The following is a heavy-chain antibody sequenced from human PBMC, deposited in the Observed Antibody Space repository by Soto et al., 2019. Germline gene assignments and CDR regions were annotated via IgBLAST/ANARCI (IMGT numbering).Heavy chain of an antibody. J-gene: IGHJ4*02. Sequence: QITLKESGPTLVKPTQTLTLTCTFSGFSLSTSGVGVGWIRQPPGKALEWLALIYWDDDKRYSPSLKSRLTSTKDTPKTQVVLTMTNMDPVDTATYYCAHAYYDYVWGSYRPFDYWGQGTLVTVSS. CDR2: IYWDDDK. D-gene: IGHD3-16*02. V-gene: IGHV2-5*02. CDR1: GFSLSTSGVG. CDR3: AHAYYDYVWGSYRPFDY.